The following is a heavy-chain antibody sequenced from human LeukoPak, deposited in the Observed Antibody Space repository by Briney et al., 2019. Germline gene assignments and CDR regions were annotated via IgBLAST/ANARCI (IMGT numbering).Heavy chain of an antibody. Sequence: SETLSLTCTVSGGSMSTYYWTWIRQPPGKGLEWIGYVYYTGSTDYNASLKSRVAISVDTSKNQFSLKLNSVTAADTAMYHCARGDCSGGSCYEGRYYFDYWGQGTLVTVSS. J-gene: IGHJ4*02. V-gene: IGHV4-59*01. D-gene: IGHD2-15*01. CDR2: VYYTGST. CDR1: GGSMSTYY. CDR3: ARGDCSGGSCYEGRYYFDY.